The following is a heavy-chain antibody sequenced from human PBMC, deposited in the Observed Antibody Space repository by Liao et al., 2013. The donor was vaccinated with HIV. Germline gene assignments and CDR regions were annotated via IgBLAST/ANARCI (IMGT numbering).Heavy chain of an antibody. D-gene: IGHD3-10*01. CDR3: ARVVKTTLYYSGSGTSYNVPDS. Sequence: QLQLRESGPGLVKPSETLSLTCTVSGGSISSTGYYWGWIRQPPGKGLEWIGEINDSGDTNYNPSLKSRVTISVDTSKNQFSLKMNSVTAADTAVYYCARVVKTTLYYSGSGTSYNVPDSWGQGTLVTVSS. CDR1: GGSISSTGYY. CDR2: INDSGDT. J-gene: IGHJ4*02. V-gene: IGHV4-39*07.